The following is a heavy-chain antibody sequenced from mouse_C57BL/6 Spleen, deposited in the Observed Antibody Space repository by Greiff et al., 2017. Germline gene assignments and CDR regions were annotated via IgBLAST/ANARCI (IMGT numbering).Heavy chain of an antibody. CDR2: ISSGGDYI. CDR3: TRGTYDGSAWFAY. J-gene: IGHJ3*01. D-gene: IGHD2-3*01. CDR1: GFTFSSYA. V-gene: IGHV5-9-1*02. Sequence: DVPLVESGAGLVKPGGSLKLSCAASGFTFSSYAMSWVRQTPEKRLEWVAYISSGGDYIYYADTVKGRFTISRDNARKHLYLQMSSLKSEDTAMYYCTRGTYDGSAWFAYWGQGTLVTVSA.